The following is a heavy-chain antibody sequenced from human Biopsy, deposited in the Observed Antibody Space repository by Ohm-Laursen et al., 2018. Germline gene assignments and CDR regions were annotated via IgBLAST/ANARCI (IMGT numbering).Heavy chain of an antibody. V-gene: IGHV1-69*06. CDR3: ATKLTGYFHH. CDR2: NIPILGTG. Sequence: SVKVSCRTPGGTFSNYGVNWVRQAPGQGLEWLGGNIPILGTGNYAQKFQDRVTVAADTSTSTATMELRSLRSDDTAVYYCATKLTGYFHHWGQGTLVIVSS. J-gene: IGHJ1*01. CDR1: GGTFSNYG. D-gene: IGHD3-9*01.